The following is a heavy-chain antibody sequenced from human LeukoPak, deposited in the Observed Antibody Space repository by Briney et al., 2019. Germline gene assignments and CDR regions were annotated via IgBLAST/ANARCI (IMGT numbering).Heavy chain of an antibody. CDR1: GGSFSGYY. D-gene: IGHD3-3*01. CDR2: INHSGST. CDR3: ARSRFWSGNRFDY. Sequence: SETLSLTCAVYGGSFSGYYWSWLRQPPGKGLEWMGEINHSGSTNYNPSLTSRVTISVDTSKNQFSLKLSSVTAADTAVYYCARSRFWSGNRFDYWGQGTLVTVSS. J-gene: IGHJ4*02. V-gene: IGHV4-34*01.